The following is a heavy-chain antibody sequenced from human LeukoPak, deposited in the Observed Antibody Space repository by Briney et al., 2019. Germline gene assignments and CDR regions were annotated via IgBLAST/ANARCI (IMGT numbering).Heavy chain of an antibody. CDR3: ARVGYCSSTSCYTPYYYYYMDV. D-gene: IGHD2-2*02. V-gene: IGHV1-18*01. J-gene: IGHJ6*03. CDR1: GYTFTSYG. CDR2: ISAYNGNT. Sequence: ASVKVSCKASGYTFTSYGISWVRQAPGQGLEWMGWISAYNGNTNYAQKLQGRVTMTTDTSTSTAYMELRSLRSDDTAVYYCARVGYCSSTSCYTPYYYYYMDVWGKGTTVTVSS.